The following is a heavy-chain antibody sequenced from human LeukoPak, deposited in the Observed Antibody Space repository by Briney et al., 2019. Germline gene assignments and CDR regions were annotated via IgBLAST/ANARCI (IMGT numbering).Heavy chain of an antibody. D-gene: IGHD3-22*01. CDR1: VRPMRHYY. J-gene: IGHJ4*02. Sequence: PSDTLSLTCTVSVRPMRHYYWSWIRQPPGKGLEWIGYMFYSGSTNYNPSLKRRVTISLDTSKNQFSLKLSSVTAADTAVYYCARGRYYYDSTGLPHFDSWGQGTLVTVSS. CDR3: ARGRYYYDSTGLPHFDS. V-gene: IGHV4-59*07. CDR2: MFYSGST.